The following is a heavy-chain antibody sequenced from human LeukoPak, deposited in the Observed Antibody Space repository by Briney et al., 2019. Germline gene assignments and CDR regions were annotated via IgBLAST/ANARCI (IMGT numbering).Heavy chain of an antibody. J-gene: IGHJ3*02. D-gene: IGHD1-26*01. CDR3: ARDWPSEWEQLPDYDAVDI. CDR1: GFTFSSYA. CDR2: ISGRGGST. V-gene: IGHV3-23*01. Sequence: PGGSLRLSCAASGFTFSSYAVTWVRQPPGKGLEWVSTISGRGGSTYYADSVKGRFTISRDNSKNTVYLQMNSLRDEDAAVYYCARDWPSEWEQLPDYDAVDIWGQGTMVTVSS.